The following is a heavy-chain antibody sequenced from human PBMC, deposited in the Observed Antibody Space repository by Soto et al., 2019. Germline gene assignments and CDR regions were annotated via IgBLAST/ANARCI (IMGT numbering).Heavy chain of an antibody. Sequence: SETLSLTCAVSGGSISSSNWWSWVRQPPGKGLEWIGEIYHSGSTNYNPSLKSRVTISVDKSKNQFSLKLSSVTAADTAVYYCASYREAATTVLSDWGQGTLVTVSS. D-gene: IGHD5-12*01. CDR2: IYHSGST. CDR3: ASYREAATTVLSD. CDR1: GGSISSSNW. V-gene: IGHV4-4*02. J-gene: IGHJ4*02.